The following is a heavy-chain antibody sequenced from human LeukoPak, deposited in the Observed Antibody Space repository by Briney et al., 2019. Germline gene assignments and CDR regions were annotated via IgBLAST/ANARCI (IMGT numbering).Heavy chain of an antibody. J-gene: IGHJ6*02. CDR3: ARGRVYDSSGYSDYYYGMDV. D-gene: IGHD3-22*01. Sequence: PSETLSLTCAVYGGSFSGYYWSWIRQPPGKGLEWIGEINHSGSTNYNPSLKSRVTISVDTSKNQFSLKLSSVTAADTAVYYCARGRVYDSSGYSDYYYGMDVWGQGTTVTVSS. V-gene: IGHV4-34*01. CDR1: GGSFSGYY. CDR2: INHSGST.